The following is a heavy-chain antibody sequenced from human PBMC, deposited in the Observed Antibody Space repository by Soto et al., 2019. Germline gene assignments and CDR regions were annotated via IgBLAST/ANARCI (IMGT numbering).Heavy chain of an antibody. V-gene: IGHV4-30-2*01. Sequence: KPSDTLSLTCVVSGGSINSVGHSWNWIRQPPGKGLEVVGYIYHSGRTKYNPSLKSRVTISVDNSKNQFSLILSSVSAADTAVYYCARDQGYFDPTGYTTQVGAFDXWGQGTMVTVS. CDR1: GGSINSVGHS. CDR3: ARDQGYFDPTGYTTQVGAFDX. CDR2: IYHSGRT. J-gene: IGHJ3*01. D-gene: IGHD3-22*01.